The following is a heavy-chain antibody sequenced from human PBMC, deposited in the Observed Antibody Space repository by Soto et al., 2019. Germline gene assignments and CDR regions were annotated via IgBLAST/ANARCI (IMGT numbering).Heavy chain of an antibody. V-gene: IGHV1-69*01. J-gene: IGHJ4*02. D-gene: IGHD6-19*01. CDR3: ARPKGTYSSGYYYFDF. Sequence: QVQLEQSGGEVKQPGSSVRVSCKTSGGTFSTYAINWVRQAPGQGLEWMGAIIPLFGTADYSQKFQGRVTITADESTSTAYLELSSLRFDDTAGYCCARPKGTYSSGYYYFDFWGQGTLVTVSS. CDR1: GGTFSTYA. CDR2: IIPLFGTA.